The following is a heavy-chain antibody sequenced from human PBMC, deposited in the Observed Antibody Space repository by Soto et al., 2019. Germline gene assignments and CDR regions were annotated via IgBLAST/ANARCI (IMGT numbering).Heavy chain of an antibody. J-gene: IGHJ5*02. CDR3: AKDHSNFGLGP. Sequence: EVQLLESGGGLVQPGGSLRLSCAASGFTFSNFPMTWVRQAPGKGLEWVSAIKISAVDTYYADSVKGRFSISRDNSKNMLYLQLTSLRADDTAIYYGAKDHSNFGLGPWGQGTVVTVSS. CDR1: GFTFSNFP. D-gene: IGHD4-4*01. V-gene: IGHV3-23*01. CDR2: IKISAVDT.